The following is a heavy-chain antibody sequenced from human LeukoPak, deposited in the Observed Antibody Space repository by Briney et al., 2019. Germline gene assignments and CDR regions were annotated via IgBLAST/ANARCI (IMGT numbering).Heavy chain of an antibody. D-gene: IGHD3-22*01. CDR1: GYSFTSYW. Sequence: GKSLKISCKGSGYSFTSYWIGWVRQMPGKGREWMGIIYPGDSDTTYSPSFQGQVTISADKSISTAYLQWSSLKASDTAMYYCASAGDTSDYFYFSAFDIWGQGTMVTVSS. CDR3: ASAGDTSDYFYFSAFDI. J-gene: IGHJ3*02. V-gene: IGHV5-51*01. CDR2: IYPGDSDT.